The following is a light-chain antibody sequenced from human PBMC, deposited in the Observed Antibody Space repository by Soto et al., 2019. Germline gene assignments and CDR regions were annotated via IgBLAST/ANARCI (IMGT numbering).Light chain of an antibody. Sequence: QPVLTQPPSVSGAPGQRVTISCTGSSSNIGAGYDVHWYQQLPGTAPKLLMYGNSNRPSGVPDRFSGSKSGTSASLAITGLQAEDEADYYCQSYDSSLSGSVVFGGGTKVTVL. CDR2: GNS. J-gene: IGLJ2*01. CDR1: SSNIGAGYD. CDR3: QSYDSSLSGSVV. V-gene: IGLV1-40*01.